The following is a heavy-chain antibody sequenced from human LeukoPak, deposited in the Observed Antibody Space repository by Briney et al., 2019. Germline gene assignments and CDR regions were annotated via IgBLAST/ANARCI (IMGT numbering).Heavy chain of an antibody. CDR2: IKEDGSEK. Sequence: GSLRLSCAVSGITLSNYGMSWVRQAPGKGLEWVANIKEDGSEKHYVDSVKGRFTISRDNDQNLLYLQMNSLIAEDTAVYYCARDRGGGDFWSGYQDAFDIWGQGTRVTVSS. D-gene: IGHD3-3*01. J-gene: IGHJ3*02. V-gene: IGHV3-7*01. CDR1: GITLSNYG. CDR3: ARDRGGGDFWSGYQDAFDI.